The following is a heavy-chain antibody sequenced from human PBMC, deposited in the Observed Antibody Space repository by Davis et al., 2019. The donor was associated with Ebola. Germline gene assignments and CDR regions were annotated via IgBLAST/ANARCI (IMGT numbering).Heavy chain of an antibody. CDR1: GSSFTSHW. Sequence: PGGSLRLSCEVFGSSFTSHWIGWVRQMPGKGLEWMGIIYPGYSDTRYSPSFQGQVTISVDKSISTAYLQWSSLKASDTAMYYCARLGGSSWYYGMDVWGQGTTATVSS. CDR2: IYPGYSDT. V-gene: IGHV5-51*01. J-gene: IGHJ6*02. CDR3: ARLGGSSWYYGMDV. D-gene: IGHD6-13*01.